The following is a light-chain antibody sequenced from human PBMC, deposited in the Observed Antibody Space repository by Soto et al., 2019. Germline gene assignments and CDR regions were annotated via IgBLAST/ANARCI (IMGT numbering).Light chain of an antibody. CDR3: QQYHNSPRT. V-gene: IGKV3-15*01. Sequence: EIVMTQSPATLSLSPGERATLSCRASQSVRSNLAWYHQKPGQAPRLLIHGASTRATGIPVRFSGSGSGTEFTLTISSLQSEDFAVYYCQQYHNSPRTFGQGTKVEIK. J-gene: IGKJ1*01. CDR1: QSVRSN. CDR2: GAS.